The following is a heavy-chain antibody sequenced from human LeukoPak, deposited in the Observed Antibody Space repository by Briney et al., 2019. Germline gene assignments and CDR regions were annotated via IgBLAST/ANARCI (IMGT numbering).Heavy chain of an antibody. Sequence: GGSLRLSCAASGFTFSSYSMNWVRQAPGKGLEWVSSISSSSSYIYYADSVKGRFTISRDNAKNSLYLQMNSLRAEDTAVYYCARWGSGWYASPYDAFDIWGQGTMVTVSS. CDR1: GFTFSSYS. CDR2: ISSSSSYI. CDR3: ARWGSGWYASPYDAFDI. V-gene: IGHV3-21*01. D-gene: IGHD6-19*01. J-gene: IGHJ3*02.